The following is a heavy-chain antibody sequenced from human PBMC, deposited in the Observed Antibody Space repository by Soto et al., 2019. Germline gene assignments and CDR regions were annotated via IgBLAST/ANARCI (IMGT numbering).Heavy chain of an antibody. D-gene: IGHD3-10*01. CDR3: ARTSRGGSGSSYTERVFDY. J-gene: IGHJ4*02. CDR2: IFSNDEK. Sequence: QVTLKESGPVLVKPTETLTLTCTVSGFSLSNARMGVSWIRQPPGKALEWLAHIFSNDEKSYSSSLKSRLSISEDTSKSQVVLTMTNMDPVDAATYYCARTSRGGSGSSYTERVFDYWGQGTLVTVSS. V-gene: IGHV2-26*01. CDR1: GFSLSNARMG.